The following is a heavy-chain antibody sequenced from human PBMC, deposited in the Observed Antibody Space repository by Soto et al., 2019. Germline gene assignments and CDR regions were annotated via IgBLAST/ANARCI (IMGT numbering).Heavy chain of an antibody. J-gene: IGHJ4*02. CDR1: GGTFSSYA. CDR2: IIPIFGTA. Sequence: QVQLVQSGAEVKKPGSSVKVSCKASGGTFSSYAISWVRQAPGQGLEWLGGIIPIFGTANYAQKFQGRVTITADESTSTAYMELRSLRSEDTAVYYCATPGGYCSGGSCSIDYWGQGTLVTVSS. D-gene: IGHD2-15*01. CDR3: ATPGGYCSGGSCSIDY. V-gene: IGHV1-69*01.